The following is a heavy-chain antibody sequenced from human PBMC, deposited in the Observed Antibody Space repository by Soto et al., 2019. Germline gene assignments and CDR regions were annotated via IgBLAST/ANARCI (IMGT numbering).Heavy chain of an antibody. CDR1: GYSFSTNW. D-gene: IGHD1-7*01. CDR3: ARRFLDMLSRPPGTIDY. Sequence: PGESLKISWKGSGYSFSTNWIGWGRQMPGKGLEWMGIIFPGDSDTRYSPSFQGQVTISADKSISTAYLQWSSLKASDTAMYYCARRFLDMLSRPPGTIDYWCKGTLLT. V-gene: IGHV5-51*01. J-gene: IGHJ4*02. CDR2: IFPGDSDT.